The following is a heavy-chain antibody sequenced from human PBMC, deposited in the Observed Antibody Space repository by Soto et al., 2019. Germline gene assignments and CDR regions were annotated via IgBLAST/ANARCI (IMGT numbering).Heavy chain of an antibody. CDR2: ISGSGGST. CDR3: AKDYVWGTYRPSEDDY. CDR1: GFTFSSYG. Sequence: EVQLLESGGGLVQPGGSLRLSCAGSGFTFSSYGMSWVRQAPGKGLEWVSAISGSGGSTYYADSVKGRFTISRDNSKNPLYLQMNSLSAEDTAVYYCAKDYVWGTYRPSEDDYWGQGTLVTVSS. V-gene: IGHV3-23*01. J-gene: IGHJ4*02. D-gene: IGHD3-16*02.